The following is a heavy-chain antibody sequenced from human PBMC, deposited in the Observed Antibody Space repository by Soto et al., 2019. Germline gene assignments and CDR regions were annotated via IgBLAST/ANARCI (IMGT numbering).Heavy chain of an antibody. CDR1: GGTFSSYA. CDR3: ARDKLDSSSWYTTNNWFDP. Sequence: VSCKASGGTFSSYAISWVRQAPGRGLEWMGGIIPIFGTANYAQKFQGRVTITADKSTSTVYMELSSLRSEDTAVYYCARDKLDSSSWYTTNNWFDPWGQGTLVTVSS. J-gene: IGHJ5*02. V-gene: IGHV1-69*06. CDR2: IIPIFGTA. D-gene: IGHD6-13*01.